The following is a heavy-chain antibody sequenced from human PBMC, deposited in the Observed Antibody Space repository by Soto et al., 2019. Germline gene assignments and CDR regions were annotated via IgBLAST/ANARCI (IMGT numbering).Heavy chain of an antibody. J-gene: IGHJ5*02. D-gene: IGHD3-22*01. CDR3: GKVAVSGYYTDDR. V-gene: IGHV3-48*01. CDR2: IRRHTSVT. CDR1: GLTLSTSS. Sequence: EVQLVESGGMLVQPGGSLRLSCAASGLTLSTSSMNWVRQAPGKGLEWISYIRRHTSVTAYADSVKGRFTISRDSAKNSLYLQMGSMRVEDTAVNYCGKVAVSGYYTDDRWGQGTGVTVSS.